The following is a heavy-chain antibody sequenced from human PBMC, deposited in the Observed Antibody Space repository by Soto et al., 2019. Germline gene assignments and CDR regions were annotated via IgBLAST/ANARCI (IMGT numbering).Heavy chain of an antibody. CDR1: GFTFSSYG. J-gene: IGHJ3*02. Sequence: QVQLVESGGGVVQPGRSLRLSCAASGFTFSSYGMHWVRQAPGKGLEWVAVISYDGSNKYYADSVKGRFTISRDNSKNTLYLQMNSLRAEDTAVYYCAAYNTSRHAAFDIWGQGTMVIVSS. D-gene: IGHD1-20*01. CDR2: ISYDGSNK. CDR3: AAYNTSRHAAFDI. V-gene: IGHV3-30*03.